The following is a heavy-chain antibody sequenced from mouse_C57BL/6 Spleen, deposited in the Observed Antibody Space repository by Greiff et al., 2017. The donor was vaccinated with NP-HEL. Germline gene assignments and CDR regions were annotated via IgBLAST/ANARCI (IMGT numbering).Heavy chain of an antibody. Sequence: VQLQQSGAELVKPGASVKLSCKASGYTFTEYTIHWVKQRSGQGLEWIGWFYPGSGSIKYNEKFKDKATLTANKSSSTDYMEISRLTSEDTAVYFCAGHEDGYYLWYFGVWGTGTTVTVSS. CDR3: AGHEDGYYLWYFGV. CDR2: FYPGSGSI. J-gene: IGHJ1*03. CDR1: GYTFTEYT. D-gene: IGHD2-3*01. V-gene: IGHV1-62-2*01.